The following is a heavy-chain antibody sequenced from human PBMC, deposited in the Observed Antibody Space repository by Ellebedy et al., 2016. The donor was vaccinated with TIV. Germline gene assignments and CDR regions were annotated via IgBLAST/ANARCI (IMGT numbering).Heavy chain of an antibody. V-gene: IGHV3-23*01. D-gene: IGHD1-1*01. CDR3: TKRADNWGFFDF. J-gene: IGHJ4*01. Sequence: GESLKISCAASGFTFSDYVMAWVRQVPGKGLEWVSAVAEREGMTFYADSVKGRFSISRDNFQNTLFLHMHSLAAGDTAIYYCTKRADNWGFFDFWGHGTLVTVSS. CDR1: GFTFSDYV. CDR2: VAEREGMT.